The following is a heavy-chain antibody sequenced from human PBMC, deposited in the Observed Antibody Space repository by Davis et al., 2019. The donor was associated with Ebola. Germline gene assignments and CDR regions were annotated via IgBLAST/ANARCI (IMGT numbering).Heavy chain of an antibody. Sequence: GGSLRLSCAASGFTFSSYAMHWVRQASGKGLEWVGRIRSKANSYATAYAASVKGRFTISRDDSKNTAYLQMNSLKTEDTAVYYCSIAAAGHGGDYWGQGTLVTVSS. D-gene: IGHD6-13*01. CDR1: GFTFSSYA. J-gene: IGHJ4*02. V-gene: IGHV3-73*01. CDR2: IRSKANSYAT. CDR3: SIAAAGHGGDY.